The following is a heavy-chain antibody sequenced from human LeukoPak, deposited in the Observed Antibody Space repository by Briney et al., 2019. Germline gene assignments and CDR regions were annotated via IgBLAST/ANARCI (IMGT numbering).Heavy chain of an antibody. J-gene: IGHJ4*02. Sequence: SETLSLTCAVYGGSFSSYYWSWIRQPPGKGLEWIGEINHSGSTNYNPSLKSRVTISVDTSKNQFSLKLSSVTAADTAVYYCARRRNQYYFDYWGQGTLVTVSS. CDR1: GGSFSSYY. V-gene: IGHV4-34*01. D-gene: IGHD1-14*01. CDR3: ARRRNQYYFDY. CDR2: INHSGST.